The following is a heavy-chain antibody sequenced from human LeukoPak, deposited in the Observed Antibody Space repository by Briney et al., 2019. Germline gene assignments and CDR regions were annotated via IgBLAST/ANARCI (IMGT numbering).Heavy chain of an antibody. Sequence: PSETLSLTCTVSGGSISSGDYYWSWIRQPPGKGLEWIGYIYYSGSTYYNPSLKSRVTISVDTSKNQFSLKLSSVTAADTAVYYCARALARVRIQHWGQGTLVTVSS. J-gene: IGHJ1*01. CDR3: ARALARVRIQH. CDR2: IYYSGST. CDR1: GGSISSGDYY. V-gene: IGHV4-30-4*08.